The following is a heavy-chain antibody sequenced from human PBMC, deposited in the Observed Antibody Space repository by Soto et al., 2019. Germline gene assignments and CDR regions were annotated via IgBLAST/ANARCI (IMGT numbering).Heavy chain of an antibody. CDR1: GGSISSSSYY. D-gene: IGHD2-2*01. CDR2: IYYSGST. V-gene: IGHV4-39*01. CDR3: ALDCISTSCYLDY. J-gene: IGHJ4*02. Sequence: SETLSLTCTVSGGSISSSSYYWGWIRQPPGKGLEWIGSIYYSGSTYYNPSLKSRVTISVDTSKNQFSLKLSSVTAADTAVYYCALDCISTSCYLDYWGQGTLVTVS.